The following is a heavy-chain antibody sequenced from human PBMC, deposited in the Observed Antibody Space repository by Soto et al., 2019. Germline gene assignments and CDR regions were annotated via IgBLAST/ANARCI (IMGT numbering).Heavy chain of an antibody. D-gene: IGHD2-21*01. CDR1: GYTFTHYY. V-gene: IGHV1-46*01. Sequence: QVQLVQSGSEVRKPGASVKLSCQASGYTFTHYYINWVRQAPGQGLEWLGIINPDTDTTSYAQTFQGRVTLTTDTSAITVYLELSGLAAEDTAVYYCASCPIYGGDSYFANRGQGTLVTVYS. CDR2: INPDTDTT. CDR3: ASCPIYGGDSYFAN. J-gene: IGHJ4*02.